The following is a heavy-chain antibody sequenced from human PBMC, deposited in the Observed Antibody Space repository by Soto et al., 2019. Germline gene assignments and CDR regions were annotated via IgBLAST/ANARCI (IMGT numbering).Heavy chain of an antibody. CDR2: IYYSGST. V-gene: IGHV4-39*03. CDR1: GVSISSSSYY. Sequence: PSETLSLTCTVSGVSISSSSYYWGWIRQPPGKGLEWIGSIYYSGSTNYNPSLKSRVTISVDRSKNQFSLRLSSVTAADTAVYYAMAKTTLYNWFDPWGQGTLVTVSS. J-gene: IGHJ5*02. CDR3: MAKTTLYNWFDP. D-gene: IGHD1-7*01.